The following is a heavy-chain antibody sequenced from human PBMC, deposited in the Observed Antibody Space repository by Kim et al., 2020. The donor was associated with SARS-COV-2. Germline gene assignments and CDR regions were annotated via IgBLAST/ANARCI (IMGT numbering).Heavy chain of an antibody. Sequence: ASVKVSCKASGYTFTSYYMHWVRQAPGQGLEWMGIINPSGGSTSYAQKFQGRVTMTRDTSTSTVYMELSSLRSEDTAVYYCARDRGGSYFKHDAFDIWGQGTMVTVSS. J-gene: IGHJ3*02. CDR2: INPSGGST. V-gene: IGHV1-46*01. CDR3: ARDRGGSYFKHDAFDI. CDR1: GYTFTSYY. D-gene: IGHD1-26*01.